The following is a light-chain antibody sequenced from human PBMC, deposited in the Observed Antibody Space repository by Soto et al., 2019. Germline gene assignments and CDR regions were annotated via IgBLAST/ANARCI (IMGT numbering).Light chain of an antibody. CDR2: GAS. V-gene: IGKV3-20*01. J-gene: IGKJ4*01. Sequence: DIVLTQSPATLALSPGERATRSCRASQSVRRYLAWYQQKPGQAPRRLIYGASYRATGIPDRFSGSGSGTDFTLTISRLEPEDFAVYYCQQYGSSPSLTFGGGTKVDIK. CDR1: QSVRRY. CDR3: QQYGSSPSLT.